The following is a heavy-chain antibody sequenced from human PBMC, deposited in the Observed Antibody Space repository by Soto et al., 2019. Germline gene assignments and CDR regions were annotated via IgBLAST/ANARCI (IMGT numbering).Heavy chain of an antibody. CDR2: ISGSGGST. J-gene: IGHJ6*02. D-gene: IGHD3-16*01. Sequence: VGSLRLSCAASGFTFSSYAMSWVRQAPGKGLEWVSAISGSGGSTYYADSVKGRFTISRDNSKNTLYLQMNSLRAEDTAVYYCAKSWGRYYYYGMDVWGQGTTVTVSS. CDR3: AKSWGRYYYYGMDV. CDR1: GFTFSSYA. V-gene: IGHV3-23*01.